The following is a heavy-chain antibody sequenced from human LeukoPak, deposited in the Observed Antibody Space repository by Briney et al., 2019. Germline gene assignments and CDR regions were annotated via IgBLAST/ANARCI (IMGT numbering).Heavy chain of an antibody. CDR3: ARDPRGVYSSGWYNYYGMDV. D-gene: IGHD6-19*01. J-gene: IGHJ6*02. Sequence: ASVKVSCKASGYTFTSYGISWVRQAPGQGLEWMGWISAYNGNTNYAQKLQGRVTMTTDTSTSTAYMELRSLRSDDTAVYYCARDPRGVYSSGWYNYYGMDVWGQGTTVTVSS. CDR2: ISAYNGNT. CDR1: GYTFTSYG. V-gene: IGHV1-18*01.